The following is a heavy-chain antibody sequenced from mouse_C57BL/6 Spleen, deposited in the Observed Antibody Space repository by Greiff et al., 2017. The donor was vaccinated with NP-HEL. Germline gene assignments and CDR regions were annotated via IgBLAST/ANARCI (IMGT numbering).Heavy chain of an antibody. CDR2: IHPNSGST. CDR1: GYTFTSYW. D-gene: IGHD2-5*01. CDR3: ASSSNYEGFAY. V-gene: IGHV1-64*01. Sequence: QVQLQQPGAELVKPGASVTLSCKASGYTFTSYWMHWVKQRPGQGLEWIGMIHPNSGSTNYNEKFKSKATLTVDKSSSTAYMQLSSLTSEDSAVYYCASSSNYEGFAYWGQGTLVTVSA. J-gene: IGHJ3*01.